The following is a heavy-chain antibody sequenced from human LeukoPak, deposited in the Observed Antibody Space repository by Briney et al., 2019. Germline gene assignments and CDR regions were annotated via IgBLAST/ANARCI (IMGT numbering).Heavy chain of an antibody. D-gene: IGHD3-16*02. V-gene: IGHV4-59*01. CDR2: IYYSGST. CDR3: ARLKVWGSYRYPDY. Sequence: SETLSLTCTVAAGSISSYYWSWIRQPPGEGLEWIGYIYYSGSTNYNPSLKSRVTISVDTSKNQFSLKLSSVTAADTAVYYCARLKVWGSYRYPDYWGQGTLVTVSS. J-gene: IGHJ4*02. CDR1: AGSISSYY.